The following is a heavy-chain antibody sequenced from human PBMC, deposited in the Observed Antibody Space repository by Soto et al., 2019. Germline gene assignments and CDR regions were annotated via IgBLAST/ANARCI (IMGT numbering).Heavy chain of an antibody. CDR3: ARDLNYDFWSGYCDY. Sequence: QVQLVQSGAEVKKPGASVKVSCKASGYTFTSYYMHWVRQAPGQGLGWMGIINPSGGSTSYAQKFQGRVTMTRDTSTSTVYMELSSLRSEDTAVYYCARDLNYDFWSGYCDYWGQGTLVTVSS. CDR1: GYTFTSYY. D-gene: IGHD3-3*01. V-gene: IGHV1-46*01. CDR2: INPSGGST. J-gene: IGHJ4*02.